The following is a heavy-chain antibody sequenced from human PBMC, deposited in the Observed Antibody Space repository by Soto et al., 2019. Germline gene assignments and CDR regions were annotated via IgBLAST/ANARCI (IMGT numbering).Heavy chain of an antibody. Sequence: NLSLTWTGSGWSINSYLLSWIRQPPGKGLEWIGFIYYSGNTNYNPSLKSRVTISVDTSKNRFSLKLSSVTAADTAVYYCARGHPFDYWGQGTLVTVSS. CDR1: GWSINSYL. J-gene: IGHJ4*02. V-gene: IGHV4-59*01. CDR3: ARGHPFDY. CDR2: IYYSGNT.